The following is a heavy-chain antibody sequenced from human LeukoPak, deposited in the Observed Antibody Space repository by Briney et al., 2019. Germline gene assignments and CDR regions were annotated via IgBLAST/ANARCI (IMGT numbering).Heavy chain of an antibody. CDR2: ISYDGSNK. J-gene: IGHJ3*01. CDR3: VKALQGLGENYGFDV. Sequence: PGRSLRLSCAASGFTFSSYGMHWVRQAPGKGLEWVAVISYDGSNKYYADSVKGRFIISRDNSKNTLYLQMNSLRAEDTAVYYCVKALQGLGENYGFDVWGPGTVVIVSS. D-gene: IGHD3-10*01. CDR1: GFTFSSYG. V-gene: IGHV3-30*18.